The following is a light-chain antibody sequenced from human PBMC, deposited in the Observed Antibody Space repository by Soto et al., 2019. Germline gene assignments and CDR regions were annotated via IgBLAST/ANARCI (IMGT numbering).Light chain of an antibody. V-gene: IGKV3D-15*01. Sequence: GEIRALSFMVSQSIITYLAWYQVKPGQAPRLLIYDASSRATGVPARFSGSGSGTDFSLTISSRQSEDFAVYYCQQYATWPPITFGHVTGLAIK. CDR2: DAS. J-gene: IGKJ5*01. CDR3: QQYATWPPIT. CDR1: QSIITY.